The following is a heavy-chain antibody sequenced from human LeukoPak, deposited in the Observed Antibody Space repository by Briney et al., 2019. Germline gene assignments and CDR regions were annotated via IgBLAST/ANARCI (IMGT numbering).Heavy chain of an antibody. J-gene: IGHJ5*02. CDR2: MNPNSGNT. CDR3: ARLGYYYGSGSYTKDNWFDP. D-gene: IGHD3-10*01. CDR1: GYTFTSYD. V-gene: IGHV1-8*03. Sequence: ASVKVSCKASGYTFTSYDINWVRQATGQGLEWMGWMNPNSGNTGYAQKFQGRVTITRNTSISTAYMELSSLRSEDTAVYYCARLGYYYGSGSYTKDNWFDPWGQGTLVTVSS.